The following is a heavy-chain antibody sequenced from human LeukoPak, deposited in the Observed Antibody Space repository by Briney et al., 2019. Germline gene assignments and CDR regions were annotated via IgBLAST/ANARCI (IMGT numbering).Heavy chain of an antibody. J-gene: IGHJ4*02. CDR2: IKSKTDGGTT. CDR3: ATANRAYSGGWASDY. CDR1: GCTFSNAW. Sequence: GGSLRLSCAASGCTFSNAWMSWVRQAPGKGLEWVGRIKSKTDGGTTDYAAPVTGRFTISRDDSKNTLYLQVNSLKTEDTAVYYCATANRAYSGGWASDYWGQGTLVAVSS. V-gene: IGHV3-15*01. D-gene: IGHD6-19*01.